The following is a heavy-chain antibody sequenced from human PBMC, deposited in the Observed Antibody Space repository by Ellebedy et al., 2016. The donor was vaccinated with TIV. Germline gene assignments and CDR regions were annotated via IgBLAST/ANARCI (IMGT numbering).Heavy chain of an antibody. D-gene: IGHD2-15*01. CDR3: ARGSVVVAANGAEYFQH. V-gene: IGHV3-48*03. CDR2: ISSSGSTI. Sequence: GESLKISCAASGFTFSSYEMNWVRQAPGKGLEWVSYISSSGSTIYYADSVKGRFTISRDNAKNSLYLQMNSLRDEDTAVYYCARGSVVVAANGAEYFQHWGQGTLVTVSS. J-gene: IGHJ1*01. CDR1: GFTFSSYE.